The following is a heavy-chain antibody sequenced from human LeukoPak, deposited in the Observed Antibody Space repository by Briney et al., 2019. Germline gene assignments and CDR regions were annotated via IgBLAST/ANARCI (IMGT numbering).Heavy chain of an antibody. V-gene: IGHV3-23*01. CDR1: GFTFSSYA. CDR2: ISGSGGRT. D-gene: IGHD3-16*01. J-gene: IGHJ4*02. Sequence: GGSLRLSCAASGFTFSSYAMSWVRQAPGKGLEWVSRISGSGGRTYYAESVRGRFTISRDNSKNTLFLQMKTLRAEDTALYYCAKDLYDYVWGSVEYWGQGTLVTVPS. CDR3: AKDLYDYVWGSVEY.